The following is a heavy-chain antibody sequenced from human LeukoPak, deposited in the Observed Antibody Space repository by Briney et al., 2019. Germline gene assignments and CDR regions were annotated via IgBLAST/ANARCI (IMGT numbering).Heavy chain of an antibody. D-gene: IGHD5-12*01. Sequence: GSLRLXXXXXXXXVSNNYMSWVRXAPGKGLEWVSVIHSGGTTNYADSVQGRFTISRDNSKTTVYLHMNSLRAEDTAVYYCARDSDSGYGPFASWGQGTLVTVSS. V-gene: IGHV3-53*01. CDR2: IHSGGTT. CDR3: ARDSDSGYGPFAS. CDR1: XXXVSNNY. J-gene: IGHJ4*02.